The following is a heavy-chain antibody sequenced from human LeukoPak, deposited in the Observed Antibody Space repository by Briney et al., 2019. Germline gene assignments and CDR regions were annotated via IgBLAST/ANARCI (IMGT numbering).Heavy chain of an antibody. D-gene: IGHD6-13*01. CDR2: TSYDGSNK. J-gene: IGHJ4*02. V-gene: IGHV3-30-3*01. CDR1: GFTFSSFA. Sequence: GGSLRLSCAASGFTFSSFAMHWVRQAPGKGLEWVAVTSYDGSNKYYGDSVKGRFTISRGNPKNTLYLQMNSLRVEDTAVYYCARRYSSTWYYFDYGGQGTLVTVSS. CDR3: ARRYSSTWYYFDY.